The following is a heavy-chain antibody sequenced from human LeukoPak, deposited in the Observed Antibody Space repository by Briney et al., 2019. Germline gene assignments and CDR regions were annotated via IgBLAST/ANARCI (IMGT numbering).Heavy chain of an antibody. D-gene: IGHD2-15*01. Sequence: PGGSLRLSCAASGFTFSSNSAMTWVRPAPGKGLEWVSAISVSGSSTYYADSVKGRFTISRDNSKNTVHLQMNSLRAEDTAVYYCATLRSGYFEYWGQGTLVTVSS. CDR1: GFTFSSNSA. CDR3: ATLRSGYFEY. J-gene: IGHJ4*02. CDR2: ISVSGSST. V-gene: IGHV3-23*01.